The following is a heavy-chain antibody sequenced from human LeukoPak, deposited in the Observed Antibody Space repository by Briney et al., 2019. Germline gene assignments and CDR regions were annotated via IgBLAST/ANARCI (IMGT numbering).Heavy chain of an antibody. CDR1: GFTVSSNY. J-gene: IGHJ5*02. V-gene: IGHV3-11*01. D-gene: IGHD3-10*01. CDR3: EALLLWFGELGGNWFDP. Sequence: GGSLRLSCAVSGFTVSSNYMSWVRQAPGKGLEWVSYISSSGSTIYYADSVKGRFTISRDNAKNSLYLQMNSLRAEDTALYAKEALLLWFGELGGNWFDPWGQGTLVTVSS. CDR2: ISSSGSTI.